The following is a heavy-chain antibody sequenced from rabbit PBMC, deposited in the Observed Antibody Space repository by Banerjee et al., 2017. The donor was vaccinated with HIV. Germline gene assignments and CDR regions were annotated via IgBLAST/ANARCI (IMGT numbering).Heavy chain of an antibody. CDR2: IYASGDST. D-gene: IGHD5-1*01. CDR1: GFDLSSYYY. CDR3: ARAYVDGSVGVWNL. V-gene: IGHV1S45*01. J-gene: IGHJ4*01. Sequence: QEQLKETGGGLVQPGGSLTLSCKASGFDLSSYYYMCWVRQAPGKGLELIACIYASGDSTYYANWAKGRFTISKTSSTTVTLQMTSLTAADTATYFCARAYVDGSVGVWNLWGPGTLVTVS.